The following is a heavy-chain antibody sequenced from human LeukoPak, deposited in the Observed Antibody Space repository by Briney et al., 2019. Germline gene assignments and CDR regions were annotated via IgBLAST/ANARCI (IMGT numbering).Heavy chain of an antibody. CDR2: ISGDGGST. Sequence: GGSLRLSCAASGSTFDDYAMHWVRQAPGKGLEWVSLISGDGGSTYYADSVKGRFTISRDNSKNSLYLQMNSLRTEDTALYYCAKVHDRQLVHSAFDIWGQGTTVTVSS. D-gene: IGHD6-13*01. CDR3: AKVHDRQLVHSAFDI. J-gene: IGHJ3*02. V-gene: IGHV3-43*02. CDR1: GSTFDDYA.